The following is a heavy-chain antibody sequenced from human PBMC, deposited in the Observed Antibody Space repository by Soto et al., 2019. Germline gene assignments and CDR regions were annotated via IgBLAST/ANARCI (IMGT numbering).Heavy chain of an antibody. V-gene: IGHV3-49*04. J-gene: IGHJ4*02. Sequence: GGSLRLSCTASGFTFGDYAMSWVRQAPGKGLEWVGFIRSKAYGGTTEYAASVKGRFTISRDDPKSIAYLQMNSLKTEDTAVYYCTSVEYYDSSGYYFDYWGQGTLVTVSS. D-gene: IGHD3-22*01. CDR2: IRSKAYGGTT. CDR1: GFTFGDYA. CDR3: TSVEYYDSSGYYFDY.